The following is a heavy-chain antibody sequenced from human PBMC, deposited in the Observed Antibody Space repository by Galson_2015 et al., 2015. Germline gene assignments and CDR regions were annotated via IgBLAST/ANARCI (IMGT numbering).Heavy chain of an antibody. J-gene: IGHJ4*02. CDR3: ARRQDFFDS. CDR2: ISSGSSTI. V-gene: IGHV3-48*01. Sequence: SLRLSCAASGFTFSSNSMNWVRQAPGKGLEWVSYISSGSSTISYAGSVKGRFTISKDNAKDSLYLQMNSLRAEDTAVYYCARRQDFFDSWGQGTLVIVSS. CDR1: GFTFSSNS.